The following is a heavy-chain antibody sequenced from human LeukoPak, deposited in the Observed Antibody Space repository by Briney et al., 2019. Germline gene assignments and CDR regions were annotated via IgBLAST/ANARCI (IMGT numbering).Heavy chain of an antibody. D-gene: IGHD2-8*01. J-gene: IGHJ4*02. CDR1: GFTFSSHA. Sequence: GGSLRLSCAASGFTFSSHAMSWVRQAPGKGLEWVSFISGSGGATHYADSVKGRFIISRDNSKNTLFLQMNSLRTEDTAVYYCARDPMADFDYWGQGTLVTVSS. V-gene: IGHV3-23*01. CDR3: ARDPMADFDY. CDR2: ISGSGGAT.